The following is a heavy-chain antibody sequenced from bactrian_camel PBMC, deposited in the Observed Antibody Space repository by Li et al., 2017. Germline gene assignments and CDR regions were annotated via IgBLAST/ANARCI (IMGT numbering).Heavy chain of an antibody. V-gene: IGHV3S53*01. CDR3: ASGFLGGATLAPDRYKY. Sequence: QLVESGGRSVQTGGSLRLSCAASGYIYKMSCMGWFRQAPGKEREGVAVIKSDGSTSYPDSVKGRFTVSRDDAKNTVYLQIDRLQPDDTAMYYCASGFLGGATLAPDRYKYWGQGTQVTVS. J-gene: IGHJ4*01. CDR2: IKSDGST. D-gene: IGHD1*01. CDR1: GYIYKMSC.